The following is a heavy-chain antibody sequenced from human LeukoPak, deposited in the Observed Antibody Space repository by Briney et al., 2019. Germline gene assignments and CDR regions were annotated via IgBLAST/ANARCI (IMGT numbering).Heavy chain of an antibody. J-gene: IGHJ6*03. Sequence: GGSLRLSCAASGFTFSSYWMSWVRQAPGKGLEWVANIKQDGSEKYYVDSVKGRFTISRDNAKNSLYLQMNSLRAEDTAVYYCARGKTTMTYYDFWSGYYSGHYYYYMDVWGKGTTVTVSS. CDR2: IKQDGSEK. CDR1: GFTFSSYW. CDR3: ARGKTTMTYYDFWSGYYSGHYYYYMDV. V-gene: IGHV3-7*01. D-gene: IGHD3-3*01.